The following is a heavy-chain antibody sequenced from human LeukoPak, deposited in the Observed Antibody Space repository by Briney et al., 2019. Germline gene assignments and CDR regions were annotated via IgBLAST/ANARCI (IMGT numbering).Heavy chain of an antibody. J-gene: IGHJ4*02. CDR3: ARDLPYYYDSSGYPIDY. V-gene: IGHV3-7*01. D-gene: IGHD3-22*01. Sequence: GGSLRLSCAASGFTFSSYWMSWVRQAPGKGLEWVANIKQDGSEKYYVDSVKGRFTISRDNAKNSLYLQVNSLRAEDTAVYYYARDLPYYYDSSGYPIDYWGQGTLVTVSS. CDR2: IKQDGSEK. CDR1: GFTFSSYW.